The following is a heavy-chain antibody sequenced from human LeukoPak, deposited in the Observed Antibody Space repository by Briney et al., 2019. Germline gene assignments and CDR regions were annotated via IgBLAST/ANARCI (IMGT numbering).Heavy chain of an antibody. CDR3: TTRACHAGGCSSSFYYYYGLHF. D-gene: IGHD3-16*01. CDR1: GNSIINYA. CDR2: IIPIFGTA. J-gene: IGHJ6*02. V-gene: IGHV1-69*13. Sequence: SVKVSCKASGNSIINYAVSWVRQAPGQGFEWMGGIIPIFGTADYAQKFQGRVTITADQSTSATYMALSSLKSEDTATYYCTTRACHAGGCSSSFYYYYGLHFWGQGTTVSVSS.